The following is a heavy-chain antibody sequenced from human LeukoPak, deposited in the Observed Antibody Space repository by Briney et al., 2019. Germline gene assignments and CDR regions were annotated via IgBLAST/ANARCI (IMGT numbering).Heavy chain of an antibody. CDR2: TYTSGST. D-gene: IGHD2-21*01. CDR3: ARDAPDYYYYYYYMDV. J-gene: IGHJ6*03. Sequence: SETLSLTCTVSGGSISSGSYYWSWIRQPAGKGLEWIGRTYTSGSTNYNPSLKSRVTISVDTSKNQFSLKLSSVTAADTAVYYCARDAPDYYYYYYYMDVWDKGTTVTISS. CDR1: GGSISSGSYY. V-gene: IGHV4-61*02.